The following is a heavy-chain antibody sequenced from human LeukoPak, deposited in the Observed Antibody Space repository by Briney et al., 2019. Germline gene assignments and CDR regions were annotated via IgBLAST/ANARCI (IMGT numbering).Heavy chain of an antibody. CDR2: IIPLFGTP. Sequence: GSSVKVSCKTSGGTFSTSAFSWVRQAPGQGLEWVGGIIPLFGTPNYAPKLQGRVTLTADESTTTVYMELSSLRSEDTAVYYCATLEMATIRGPYAFDIWGQGTMVTVSS. D-gene: IGHD5-24*01. CDR1: GGTFSTSA. CDR3: ATLEMATIRGPYAFDI. J-gene: IGHJ3*02. V-gene: IGHV1-69*01.